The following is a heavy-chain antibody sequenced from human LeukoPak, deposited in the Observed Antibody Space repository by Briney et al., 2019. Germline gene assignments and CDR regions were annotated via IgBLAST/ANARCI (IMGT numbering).Heavy chain of an antibody. CDR1: GDSVSSXSXX. J-gene: IGHJ4*02. CDR3: TREATLFDY. Sequence: ISGDSVSSXSXXXXWXRQSXSXXXXXLGRTYYRSKWYNDSAVSVKSRITINPDTSKNQFSLQLNSVTPEDTAVYYCTREATLFDYWGQGTLVTVSS. V-gene: IGHV6-1*01. CDR2: TYYRSKWYN.